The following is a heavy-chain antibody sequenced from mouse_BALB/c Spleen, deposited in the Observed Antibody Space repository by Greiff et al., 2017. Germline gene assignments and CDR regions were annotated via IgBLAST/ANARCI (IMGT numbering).Heavy chain of an antibody. V-gene: IGHV5-6-4*01. D-gene: IGHD3-1*01. Sequence: EVQRVESGGGLVKPGGSLKLSCAASGFTFSSYTMSWVRQTPEKRLEWVATISSGGSYTYYPDSVKGRFTISRDNAKNTLYLQMSSLKSEDTAMYYCTRDSSGAAWFAYWGQGTLVTVSA. CDR1: GFTFSSYT. CDR3: TRDSSGAAWFAY. CDR2: ISSGGSYT. J-gene: IGHJ3*01.